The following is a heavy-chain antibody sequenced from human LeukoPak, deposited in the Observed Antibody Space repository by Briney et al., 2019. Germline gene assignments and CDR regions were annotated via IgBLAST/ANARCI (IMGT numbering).Heavy chain of an antibody. CDR3: AKGGHVRVTDMYFGF. Sequence: GGALRLSCAAPGFTFSDYTMNWVRQAPGKGLGWVSRIGESDAGAAYADSVKGRFTISRDNSKKTLYLHMSRLRVDDTATYYCAKGGHVRVTDMYFGFWGLGTQVTVSS. V-gene: IGHV3-23*01. CDR1: GFTFSDYT. CDR2: IGESDAGA. J-gene: IGHJ4*02. D-gene: IGHD2-15*01.